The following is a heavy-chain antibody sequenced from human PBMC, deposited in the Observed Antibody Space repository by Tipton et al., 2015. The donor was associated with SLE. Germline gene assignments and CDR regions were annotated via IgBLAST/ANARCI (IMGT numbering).Heavy chain of an antibody. CDR2: IYYSGST. Sequence: TLSLTCTVSGGSISSSSYYWGWIRQPPGKGLEWIGSIYYSGSTYYNPSLKSRVTISVDTSKNQFSLKLSSVTAADTAVYYCARSYYDFWSGYYGWFDPWGQGTLVTVSS. J-gene: IGHJ5*02. D-gene: IGHD3-3*01. V-gene: IGHV4-39*01. CDR1: GGSISSSSYY. CDR3: ARSYYDFWSGYYGWFDP.